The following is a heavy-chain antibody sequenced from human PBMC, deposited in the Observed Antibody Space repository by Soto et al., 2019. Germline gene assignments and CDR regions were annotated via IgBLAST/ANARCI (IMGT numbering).Heavy chain of an antibody. Sequence: PGGSLRLSCAASGFTFSSYGMHWVRQAPGKGLEWVAVISYDGSNKYYADSVKGRFTISRDNSKNTLYLQMNSLRAEDTAVYYCAKDLGPGDNYYDSSGYYYGGYYYYGMDVWGQGTTVTVSS. D-gene: IGHD3-22*01. J-gene: IGHJ6*02. V-gene: IGHV3-30*18. CDR3: AKDLGPGDNYYDSSGYYYGGYYYYGMDV. CDR2: ISYDGSNK. CDR1: GFTFSSYG.